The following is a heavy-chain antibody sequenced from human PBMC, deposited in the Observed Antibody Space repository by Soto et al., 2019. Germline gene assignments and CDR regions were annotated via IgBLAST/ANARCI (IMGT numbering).Heavy chain of an antibody. D-gene: IGHD1-26*01. CDR3: AKDISTYSGSYTYYFDY. CDR1: GFTFSNYA. J-gene: IGHJ4*02. V-gene: IGHV3-30*18. CDR2: ISYDGSNK. Sequence: PGGSLRLSCAASGFTFSNYAMHWVRQAPGKGLEWVAVISYDGSNKYYADSVKGRFTFSRDNPENTLYLQMNSLRAEDTAVYYCAKDISTYSGSYTYYFDYWGQRTLVTVSS.